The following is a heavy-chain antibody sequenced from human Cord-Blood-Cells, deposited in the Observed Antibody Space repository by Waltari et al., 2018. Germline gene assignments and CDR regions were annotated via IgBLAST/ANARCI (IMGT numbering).Heavy chain of an antibody. D-gene: IGHD3-10*01. V-gene: IGHV3-7*01. J-gene: IGHJ4*02. CDR2: IKQDGSDK. CDR1: GFTFISYW. Sequence: EVQLVESGGGLVQPGGSLRLSCAAPGFTFISYWMSWVRQAPGKGLEWVANIKQDGSDKYYVDSVKGRFTISRDNAKNSLYLQMNSLRAEDTAVYYCASYGSGSYYFDYWGQGTLVTVSS. CDR3: ASYGSGSYYFDY.